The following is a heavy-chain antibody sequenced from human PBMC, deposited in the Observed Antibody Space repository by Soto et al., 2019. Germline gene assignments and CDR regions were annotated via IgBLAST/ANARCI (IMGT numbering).Heavy chain of an antibody. CDR3: AKLNDFWSGYSQYFDY. CDR2: ISGSGGST. J-gene: IGHJ4*02. V-gene: IGHV3-23*01. D-gene: IGHD3-3*01. CDR1: GFTFSSYA. Sequence: GGSLRLSCAASGFTFSSYAMSWVRQAPGKGLEWVSAISGSGGSTYYADSVKGRFTISRDNSKNTLYLQMNSLRAEDTAVYYCAKLNDFWSGYSQYFDYWGQGTLVTVSS.